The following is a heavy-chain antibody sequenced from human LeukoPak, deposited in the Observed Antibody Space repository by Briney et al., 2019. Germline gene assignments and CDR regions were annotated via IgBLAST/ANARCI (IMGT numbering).Heavy chain of an antibody. J-gene: IGHJ5*02. CDR3: ARGNIYNWGS. Sequence: SDTLSLSCAVHGGSFNTEHWSWIRQPPGKGLEWIAEVHESGGNLKYSPSLKSRVTISVDTPKNQLSLKMRSVTAADTAVYYCARGNIYNWGSLGQGSLVTASS. V-gene: IGHV4-34*01. CDR1: GGSFNTEH. D-gene: IGHD1-1*01. CDR2: VHESGGN.